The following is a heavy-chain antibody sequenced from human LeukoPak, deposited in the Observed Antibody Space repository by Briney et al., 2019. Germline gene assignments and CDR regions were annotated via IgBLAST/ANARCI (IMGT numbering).Heavy chain of an antibody. CDR3: ARELDYCFDY. CDR2: VNSNGDTI. Sequence: GGAPRLFCAASGFNFSTYAMHWVGQALGKGLEYVSGVNSNGDTIYYADSVKGRFTISSDNSKNTLYLHMGSLRAEDTAVYYCARELDYCFDYWGQGTLVTVSS. D-gene: IGHD1-1*01. J-gene: IGHJ4*02. CDR1: GFNFSTYA. V-gene: IGHV3-64*02.